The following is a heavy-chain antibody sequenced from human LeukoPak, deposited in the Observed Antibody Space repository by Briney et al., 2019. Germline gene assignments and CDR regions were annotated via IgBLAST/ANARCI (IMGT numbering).Heavy chain of an antibody. CDR1: GYTFTGYY. CDR3: ARGDYGGNSGNY. CDR2: INPNSGGT. J-gene: IGHJ4*02. V-gene: IGHV1-2*02. Sequence: ASVKVSCKASGYTFTGYYMHWVRQAPGQGLEWMGWINPNSGGTNYAQKFQGRVTMTRDTSISTAYMELSRLRSDDTAVYYRARGDYGGNSGNYWGQGTLVTVSS. D-gene: IGHD4-23*01.